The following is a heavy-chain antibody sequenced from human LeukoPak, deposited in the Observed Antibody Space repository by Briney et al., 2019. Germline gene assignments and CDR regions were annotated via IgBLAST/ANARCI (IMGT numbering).Heavy chain of an antibody. D-gene: IGHD5-24*01. Sequence: SVKVSCKASGGTFRNYAFNWVRQAPGQGLEWMGGIIPLFGSANYAEKFQGRVTITMDDSTTTAYVVVSSHRYHDTAGYYCARGDVGDGYEEDSFYYYMEVWGRGTTVSVS. J-gene: IGHJ6*03. CDR1: GGTFRNYA. CDR2: IIPLFGSA. CDR3: ARGDVGDGYEEDSFYYYMEV. V-gene: IGHV1-69*05.